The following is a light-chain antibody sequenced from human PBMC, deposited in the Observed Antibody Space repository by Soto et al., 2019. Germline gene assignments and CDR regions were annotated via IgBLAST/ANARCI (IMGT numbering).Light chain of an antibody. Sequence: HSVLTQPPSVSGAPGQRVTISCTGSSSNIGAGYDVHWYQQLPGTAPKLLIYGNTNRPSGVPDRFSGSKSGTSASLAITGLQAEDEADYYCQSYDSSLGGSGVFGTGTKLTVL. V-gene: IGLV1-40*01. J-gene: IGLJ1*01. CDR2: GNT. CDR1: SSNIGAGYD. CDR3: QSYDSSLGGSGV.